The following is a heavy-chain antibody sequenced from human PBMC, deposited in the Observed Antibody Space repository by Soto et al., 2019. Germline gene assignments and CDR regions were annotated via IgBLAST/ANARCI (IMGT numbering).Heavy chain of an antibody. Sequence: SVKVSCKASGGTFSSYAISWVRQAPGQGLEWMGGIIPIFGTANYAQKFQGRVTITADESTRTAYMELSSLRSEDTAVDYCARVGLYSSGGSPLLYFDYWGQGTLVTVSS. J-gene: IGHJ4*02. CDR3: ARVGLYSSGGSPLLYFDY. V-gene: IGHV1-69*13. CDR1: GGTFSSYA. D-gene: IGHD6-19*01. CDR2: IIPIFGTA.